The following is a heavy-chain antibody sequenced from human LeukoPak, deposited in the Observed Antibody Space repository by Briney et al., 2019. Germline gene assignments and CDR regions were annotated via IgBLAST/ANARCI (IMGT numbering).Heavy chain of an antibody. CDR1: GFTFSSYS. CDR3: AKTPYYDSSGYYQNGFDY. J-gene: IGHJ4*02. V-gene: IGHV3-48*01. CDR2: ISSSSSTI. D-gene: IGHD3-22*01. Sequence: GGSLRLSCAASGFTFSSYSMNWVRQAPGKGLEWVSYISSSSSTIYYADSVKGRFTISRDNSKNTLYLQMNSLRAEDTAVYYCAKTPYYDSSGYYQNGFDYWGQGTLVTVSS.